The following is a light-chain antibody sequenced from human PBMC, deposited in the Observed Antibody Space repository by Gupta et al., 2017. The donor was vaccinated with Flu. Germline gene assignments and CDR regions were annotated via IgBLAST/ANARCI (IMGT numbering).Light chain of an antibody. V-gene: IGLV2-23*02. CDR1: SSDVGSYNL. CDR2: EVS. Sequence: SITISCTGTSSDVGSYNLVSWYQQHPGEVPKLMIYEVSKRPSGVSNRFSGSKSGNTASLTISGLQAEDEADYYCCSYAGSSIVVFGGGTKLTVL. J-gene: IGLJ2*01. CDR3: CSYAGSSIVV.